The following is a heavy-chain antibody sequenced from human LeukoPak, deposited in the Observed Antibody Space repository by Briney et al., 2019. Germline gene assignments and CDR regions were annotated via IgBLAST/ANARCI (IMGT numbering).Heavy chain of an antibody. J-gene: IGHJ4*02. CDR3: ARGQAKWLRTYYFDY. CDR1: GGSFSGYY. D-gene: IGHD5-12*01. Sequence: SETLSLTCAVYGGSFSGYYWSWIRQPPGKGLEWIGEINHSGSTNYNPSLKSRVTISVDTSKNQFSLKLSSVTAADTAVYYCARGQAKWLRTYYFDYWGQGTLVTVSS. V-gene: IGHV4-34*01. CDR2: INHSGST.